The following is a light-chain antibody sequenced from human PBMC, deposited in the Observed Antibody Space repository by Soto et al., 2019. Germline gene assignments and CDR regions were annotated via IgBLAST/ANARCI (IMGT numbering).Light chain of an antibody. V-gene: IGKV3-20*01. J-gene: IGKJ4*01. CDR1: QSVSSSY. CDR2: GAS. Sequence: EIVLTQSPGTLSLSPGERATLSCRASQSVSSSYLAWYQQKPGQAPRLLIYGASSRATGIPDRFSGSGSGTAVTLTISRLEPEDVSVDYCQQYDSSPLTFGGGTKVEIK. CDR3: QQYDSSPLT.